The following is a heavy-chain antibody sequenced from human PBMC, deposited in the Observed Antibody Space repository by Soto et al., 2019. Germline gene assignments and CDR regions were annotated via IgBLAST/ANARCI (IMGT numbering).Heavy chain of an antibody. V-gene: IGHV1-69*01. Sequence: VKVSCKASGGTFSSYAISWVRQAPGQGLEWMGGIIPIFGTANYAQKFQGRVTITADESTSTAYMELSSLRSEDTAVYYCARDHYDYPEGFQHWGQGTLVTVSS. J-gene: IGHJ1*01. CDR3: ARDHYDYPEGFQH. CDR1: GGTFSSYA. D-gene: IGHD3-16*01. CDR2: IIPIFGTA.